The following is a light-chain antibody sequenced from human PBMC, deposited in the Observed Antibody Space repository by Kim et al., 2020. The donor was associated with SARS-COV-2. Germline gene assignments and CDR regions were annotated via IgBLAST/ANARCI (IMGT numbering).Light chain of an antibody. J-gene: IGLJ3*02. CDR1: KLGDKY. CDR2: QDN. CDR3: QAWDRGGV. Sequence: SYALTQPPSVSVSPGQTASITCSGDKLGDKYASWYQQRPGQSPILVIYQDNKRPSGIPERFSGSNSGNTATLTISGTQAMDEADDYCQAWDRGGVFGGGT. V-gene: IGLV3-1*01.